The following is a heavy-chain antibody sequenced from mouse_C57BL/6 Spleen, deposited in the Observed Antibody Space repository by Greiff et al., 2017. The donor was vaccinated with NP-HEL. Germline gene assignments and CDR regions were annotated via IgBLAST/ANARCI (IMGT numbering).Heavy chain of an antibody. CDR1: GYTFTTYP. D-gene: IGHD1-2*01. J-gene: IGHJ4*01. Sequence: VQLQQPGAELVKPGASVKMSCKASGYTFTTYPIEWMKQNHGKSLEWIGNFHPSNDDTKYNEKFKGKATLTVEKSSSTVFLELSRLTSDDSAVYYGARHGRRDAMDYWGQGTSVTVSS. CDR2: FHPSNDDT. CDR3: ARHGRRDAMDY. V-gene: IGHV1-47*01.